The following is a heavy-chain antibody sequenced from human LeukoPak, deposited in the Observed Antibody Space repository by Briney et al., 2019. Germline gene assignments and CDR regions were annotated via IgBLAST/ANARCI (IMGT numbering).Heavy chain of an antibody. CDR2: IWYDGSNK. CDR3: ARDLISYFDY. D-gene: IGHD3/OR15-3a*01. V-gene: IGHV3-33*01. CDR1: GFTFSGYG. Sequence: GSLRLSCAASGFTFSGYGMHWVRQAPGKGLEWVAVIWYDGSNKYYADSVKGRFTISRDNSKNTLYLQMNSQRAEDTAVYYCARDLISYFDYWGQGTLVTVSS. J-gene: IGHJ4*02.